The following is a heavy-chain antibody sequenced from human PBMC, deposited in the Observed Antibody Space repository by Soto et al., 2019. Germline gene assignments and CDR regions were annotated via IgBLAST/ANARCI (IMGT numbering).Heavy chain of an antibody. CDR2: ISGSGGST. J-gene: IGHJ6*02. V-gene: IGHV3-23*01. CDR1: GFTFSSYA. CDR3: TKALQPDVAIVVVPAAFGYYYYGMDV. D-gene: IGHD2-2*01. Sequence: PGGSLRLSCAASGFTFSSYAMSWVRQAPGKGLEWVSAISGSGGSTYYADSVKGRFTISRDNSKNTLYLQMNSLRAEDTAVYYCTKALQPDVAIVVVPAAFGYYYYGMDVWGQGTTVTVSS.